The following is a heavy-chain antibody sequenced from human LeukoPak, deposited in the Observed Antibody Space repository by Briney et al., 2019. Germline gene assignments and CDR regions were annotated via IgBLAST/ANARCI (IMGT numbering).Heavy chain of an antibody. Sequence: GGSLRLSCAPSGFTFSSYWMSWVRQAPGKGLEWVANIKQDGSEKYYVDSVKGRFTISRDNAKNSLYLQMNSLRAEDTAVYYCARSPHYGDYCLDYWGQGTLVTVSS. CDR2: IKQDGSEK. V-gene: IGHV3-7*01. CDR1: GFTFSSYW. J-gene: IGHJ4*02. CDR3: ARSPHYGDYCLDY. D-gene: IGHD4-17*01.